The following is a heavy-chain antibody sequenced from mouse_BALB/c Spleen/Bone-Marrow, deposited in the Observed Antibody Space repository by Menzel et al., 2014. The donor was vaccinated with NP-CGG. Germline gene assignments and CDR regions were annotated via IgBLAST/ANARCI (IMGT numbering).Heavy chain of an antibody. V-gene: IGHV1S127*01. Sequence: QVQLQQSGPQLVWPGASVKISCKASGYSFTSYWMHWVKQRPGQGLEWIGMIDPSDSETRLNQKFKDKATLTVDKSSSTAYMQLSSPTSEDSALYYCSYGSRAYWGQGTLVTVSA. CDR1: GYSFTSYW. D-gene: IGHD1-1*01. CDR3: SYGSRAY. J-gene: IGHJ3*01. CDR2: IDPSDSET.